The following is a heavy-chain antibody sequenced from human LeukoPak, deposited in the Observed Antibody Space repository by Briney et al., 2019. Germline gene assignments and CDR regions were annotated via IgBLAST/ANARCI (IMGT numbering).Heavy chain of an antibody. CDR3: ATASDFWSGSSYHFDY. CDR1: GGSISSYY. J-gene: IGHJ4*02. V-gene: IGHV4-59*01. CDR2: IYYSGST. D-gene: IGHD3-3*01. Sequence: SETLSLTCTVPGGSISSYYWSWIRQPPGKGLEWIGYIYYSGSTNYNPSLKSRVTISVDTSKNQFSLKLSSVTAADTAVYYCATASDFWSGSSYHFDYWGQGTLVTVSS.